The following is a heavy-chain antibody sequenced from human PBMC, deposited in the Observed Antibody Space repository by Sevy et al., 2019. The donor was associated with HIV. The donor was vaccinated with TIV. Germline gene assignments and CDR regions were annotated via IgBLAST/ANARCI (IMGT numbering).Heavy chain of an antibody. V-gene: IGHV3-15*01. D-gene: IGHD3-3*01. J-gene: IGHJ5*02. Sequence: GGSLRLSCAASGFTFSNAWMSWVRQAPGKGLEWVGRIKSKTDGGTTDYAAPVKGRFTISRDDSKNTLYLQMNSLKTEDTAVYYCTGVWSGYSPLDPWGQGTLVTVSS. CDR1: GFTFSNAW. CDR3: TGVWSGYSPLDP. CDR2: IKSKTDGGTT.